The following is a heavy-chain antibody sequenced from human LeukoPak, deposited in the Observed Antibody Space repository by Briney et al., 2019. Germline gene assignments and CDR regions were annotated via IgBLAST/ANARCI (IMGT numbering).Heavy chain of an antibody. D-gene: IGHD3-22*01. Sequence: PGGSLRLSCAASGFTFSSYSMNWVRQAPGKGLEWVANIKQGGSEKYYVDSVKGRFTISRDNAKNSLYLQMNSLRAEDTAVYYCARYSSGYEYDYWGQGTLVTVSS. J-gene: IGHJ4*02. CDR2: IKQGGSEK. CDR1: GFTFSSYS. V-gene: IGHV3-7*01. CDR3: ARYSSGYEYDY.